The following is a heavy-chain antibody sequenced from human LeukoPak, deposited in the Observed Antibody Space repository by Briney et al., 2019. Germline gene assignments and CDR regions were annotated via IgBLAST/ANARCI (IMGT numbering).Heavy chain of an antibody. CDR2: SNPNSGGT. D-gene: IGHD6-13*01. Sequence: ASVKVSCKASGYTFTGYYMHWVRQAPGQGLEWMGWSNPNSGGTNYAQKFQGRVTMTRDTSISTAYMELSRLRSDDTAVYYCARDPIRYSSSWEDWFDPWGQGTLVTVSS. CDR1: GYTFTGYY. V-gene: IGHV1-2*02. CDR3: ARDPIRYSSSWEDWFDP. J-gene: IGHJ5*02.